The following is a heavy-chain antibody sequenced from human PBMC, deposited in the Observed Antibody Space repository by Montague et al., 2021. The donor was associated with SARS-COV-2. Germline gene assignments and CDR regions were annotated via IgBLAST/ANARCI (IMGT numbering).Heavy chain of an antibody. CDR2: INHGGST. D-gene: IGHD3-10*01. Sequence: SETFSLPFSFPFPSFRGSSWNWIRQPPGKGLEWIGEINHGGSTKYSPSLKSRLTISAGTSKNQFSLKLTSVAAADTAVYYCARLRDGVVPSPILGVGPYYSYYYMDVWGRGTTVTVS. CDR3: ARLRDGVVPSPILGVGPYYSYYYMDV. V-gene: IGHV4-34*01. J-gene: IGHJ6*03. CDR1: FPSFRGSS.